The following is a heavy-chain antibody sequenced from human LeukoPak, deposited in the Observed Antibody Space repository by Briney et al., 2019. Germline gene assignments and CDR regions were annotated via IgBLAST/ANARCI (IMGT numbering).Heavy chain of an antibody. CDR2: IIPIFGTA. Sequence: GASVKVSCKASGGTFTSYAISWVRQAPGQGLEWMGGIIPIFGTANYAQKFQGRVTITTDESTSTAYMELSSLRSEDTAVYYCARPAPDILTGLPKSNAFDIWGQGTMVTVSS. D-gene: IGHD3-9*01. J-gene: IGHJ3*02. CDR3: ARPAPDILTGLPKSNAFDI. V-gene: IGHV1-69*05. CDR1: GGTFTSYA.